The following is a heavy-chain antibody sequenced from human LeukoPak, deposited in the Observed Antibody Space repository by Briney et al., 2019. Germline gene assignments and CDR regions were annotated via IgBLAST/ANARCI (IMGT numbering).Heavy chain of an antibody. CDR2: IFHSGST. Sequence: SQTLSLTCAVSGGSISSGGYSWSWIRQPPGKGLEWIGYIFHSGSTYYNPSLKSRVTISVDRTKNQSSLKLSSLPAADTAVYYCARDRSHRLLWFGELLGSGWFDPWGQGTLVTVSS. J-gene: IGHJ5*02. D-gene: IGHD3-10*01. CDR3: ARDRSHRLLWFGELLGSGWFDP. V-gene: IGHV4-30-2*01. CDR1: GGSISSGGYS.